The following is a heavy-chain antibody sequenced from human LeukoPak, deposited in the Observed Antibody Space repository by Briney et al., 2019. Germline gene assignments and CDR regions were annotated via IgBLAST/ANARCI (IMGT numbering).Heavy chain of an antibody. V-gene: IGHV3-21*01. CDR2: ISSSSSYI. J-gene: IGHJ4*02. Sequence: GGSLRLSCAASGFTFSSYSMKWVRQAPGKGLEWVSSISSSSSYIYYADSVKGRFTISRDNAKNSLYLQMNSLRAEDTAVYYCARDITGTTSVDYWGQGTLVTVSS. CDR1: GFTFSSYS. CDR3: ARDITGTTSVDY. D-gene: IGHD1-7*01.